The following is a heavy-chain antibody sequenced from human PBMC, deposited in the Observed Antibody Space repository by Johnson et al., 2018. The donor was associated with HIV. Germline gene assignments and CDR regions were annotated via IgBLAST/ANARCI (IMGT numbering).Heavy chain of an antibody. Sequence: EQLVESGGGLVQPGGSLRLSCAASGFTVSSNYMSWVRQAPGKGLEWVSGISGSGTTTYNADSVKGRFTISRDNSKNTLYLQMNSLRAEDTAIYYCAKYAPLNYEIDYSSSSSAFDIWGQGTMVTVSS. D-gene: IGHD6-6*01. J-gene: IGHJ3*02. CDR3: AKYAPLNYEIDYSSSSSAFDI. CDR1: GFTVSSNY. CDR2: ISGSGTTT. V-gene: IGHV3-23*04.